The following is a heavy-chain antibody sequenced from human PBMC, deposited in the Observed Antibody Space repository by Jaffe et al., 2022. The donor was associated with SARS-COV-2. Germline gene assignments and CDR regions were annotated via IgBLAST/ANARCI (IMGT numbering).Heavy chain of an antibody. J-gene: IGHJ6*02. CDR1: GYTFTSYY. CDR2: INPSGGST. V-gene: IGHV1-46*01. D-gene: IGHD5-18*01. Sequence: QVQLVQSGAEVKKPGASVKVSCKASGYTFTSYYMHWVRQAPGQGLEWMGIINPSGGSTSYAQKFQGRVTMTRDTSTSTVYMELSSLRSEDTAVYYCATSGGRDGYSPYYYYGMDVWGQGTTVTVSS. CDR3: ATSGGRDGYSPYYYYGMDV.